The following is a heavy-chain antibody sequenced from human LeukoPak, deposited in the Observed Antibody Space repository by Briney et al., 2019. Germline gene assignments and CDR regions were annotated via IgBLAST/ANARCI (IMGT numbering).Heavy chain of an antibody. V-gene: IGHV1-2*02. J-gene: IGHJ4*02. CDR2: INPNSGGT. Sequence: ASVKVSCKASGYTFIGYYMHRVRQAPGQGLEWMGWINPNSGGTNYAQKFHGRVTMTRDTSISTAYMDLSRLRSDDTAVYYCARSGTEYSSSWYSLDYWGQGTLVTVSS. D-gene: IGHD6-13*01. CDR1: GYTFIGYY. CDR3: ARSGTEYSSSWYSLDY.